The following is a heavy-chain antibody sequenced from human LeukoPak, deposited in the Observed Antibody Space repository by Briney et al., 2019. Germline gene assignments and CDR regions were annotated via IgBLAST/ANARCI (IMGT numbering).Heavy chain of an antibody. D-gene: IGHD2-21*02. CDR1: GFTFSGSA. CDR3: TRHGRSCGGDCDWDYYFDY. V-gene: IGHV3-73*01. J-gene: IGHJ4*02. CDR2: IRSKANSYAT. Sequence: GGSLRLSCAASGFTFSGSAMHWVRQASGKGLEWVGRIRSKANSYATAYAATVKGRFTISRDDSKNTAYLQMNSLKTEDTAVYYCTRHGRSCGGDCDWDYYFDYWGQGTLVTVSS.